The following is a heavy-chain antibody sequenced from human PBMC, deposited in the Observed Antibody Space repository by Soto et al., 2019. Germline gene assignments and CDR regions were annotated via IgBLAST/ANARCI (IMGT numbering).Heavy chain of an antibody. CDR2: ISAYNGNT. Sequence: GASVTVSCKASGYTFTSYGIIWVRQAPGQGLEWMGWISAYNGNTNHAQKLQGRVTITRDMSTSTAYMELSSLRSEDTAVYYCAASFWSGYYTYYYYGMDVWGQGTTVTVSS. V-gene: IGHV1-18*01. CDR1: GYTFTSYG. D-gene: IGHD3-3*01. CDR3: AASFWSGYYTYYYYGMDV. J-gene: IGHJ6*02.